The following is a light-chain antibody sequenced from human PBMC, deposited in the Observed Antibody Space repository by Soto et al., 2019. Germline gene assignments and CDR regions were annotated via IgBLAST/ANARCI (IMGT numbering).Light chain of an antibody. V-gene: IGLV2-14*01. J-gene: IGLJ2*01. CDR1: SSDVGGYNY. CDR3: SAYTSSSTLVV. CDR2: EVS. Sequence: QSALPRPASVSWAPGHSIPVSCTGTSSDVGGYNYVFWYQPHPGKAPKLIIYEVSNRPSGVSNRFSGSKSDNTASLTISGLQAEDEADYYCSAYTSSSTLVVFGGGTKVTVL.